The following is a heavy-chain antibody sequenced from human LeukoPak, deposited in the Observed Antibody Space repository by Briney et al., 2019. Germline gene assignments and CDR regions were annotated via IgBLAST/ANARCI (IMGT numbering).Heavy chain of an antibody. Sequence: GASVKVSCKASGYTFTSYDINWVRQATGQGLEWMGWMNPNSGNTGYAQKFQGRVTMTRNTSISTAYMELSSLRSEDTAVYYCARSHSSGYYYGYYYYGMDVWGQGTTVTVSS. CDR3: ARSHSSGYYYGYYYYGMDV. V-gene: IGHV1-8*01. D-gene: IGHD3-22*01. CDR1: GYTFTSYD. J-gene: IGHJ6*02. CDR2: MNPNSGNT.